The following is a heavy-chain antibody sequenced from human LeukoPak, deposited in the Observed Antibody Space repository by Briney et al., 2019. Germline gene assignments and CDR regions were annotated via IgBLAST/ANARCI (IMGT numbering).Heavy chain of an antibody. V-gene: IGHV3-9*01. Sequence: GGSLRLSCATSGFTFDDYAMHWVRQAPGKGLEWVSGISWNSGSIGYADSVKGRFTISRDNSKNTLYLQMNSLRAEDTAVYYCAKDHSYDILTGYYSPYFDYWGQGTLVTVSS. CDR2: ISWNSGSI. CDR1: GFTFDDYA. D-gene: IGHD3-9*01. CDR3: AKDHSYDILTGYYSPYFDY. J-gene: IGHJ4*02.